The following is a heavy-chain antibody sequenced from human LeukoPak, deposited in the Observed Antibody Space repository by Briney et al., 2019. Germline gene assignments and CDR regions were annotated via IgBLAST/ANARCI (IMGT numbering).Heavy chain of an antibody. D-gene: IGHD3-10*01. CDR2: IYYSGST. CDR1: GGSISSYY. J-gene: IGHJ1*01. CDR3: AREGLSRGYFQH. V-gene: IGHV4-59*01. Sequence: RSETLSLTCTVSGGSISSYYWSWIRQPPGKGLEWIGYIYYSGSTNYNPSLKSRVTISVDTSKNQFSLKRSSVTAADTAVYYCAREGLSRGYFQHWGQGTLVTVSS.